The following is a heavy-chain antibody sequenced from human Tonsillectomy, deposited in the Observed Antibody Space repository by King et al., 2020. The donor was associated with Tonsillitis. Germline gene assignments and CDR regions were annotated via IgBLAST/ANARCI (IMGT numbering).Heavy chain of an antibody. V-gene: IGHV3-30-3*01. J-gene: IGHJ4*02. CDR2: ISYDGSNK. D-gene: IGHD2-15*01. Sequence: VQLVESGGGVVQPGRSLRLSCAASGFTFSSYAMHWVRQAPGKGLEWVAVISYDGSNKYYADSVKGRFTISRDNSKNTLYLQMNSLRAEDTAVYYCASFTLGGTTSGQDYWGQGTLVTVSS. CDR1: GFTFSSYA. CDR3: ASFTLGGTTSGQDY.